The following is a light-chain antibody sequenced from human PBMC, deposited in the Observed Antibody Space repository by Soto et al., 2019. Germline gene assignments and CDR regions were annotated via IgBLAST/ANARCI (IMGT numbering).Light chain of an antibody. CDR1: SGYVGTYSL. CDR3: CLYVRATTYV. Sequence: QSVLAQPASVSGSPGQSITISCTGASGYVGTYSLVSWYQQHPGKAPKVVIYEGHKRPSGVPDRFSGSTSVNTASLTISGLQTDDEADYYCCLYVRATTYVFGTGTKLIVL. J-gene: IGLJ1*01. CDR2: EGH. V-gene: IGLV2-23*01.